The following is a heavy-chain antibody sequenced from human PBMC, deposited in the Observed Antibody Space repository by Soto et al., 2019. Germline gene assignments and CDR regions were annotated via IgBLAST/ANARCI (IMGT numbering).Heavy chain of an antibody. CDR1: GGSISSGPYS. V-gene: IGHV4-39*01. CDR3: ARRYGVYFDY. Sequence: SETLSLTCTVSGGSISSGPYSWGWIRQPPGEGLEWIGTFYYSESTYYNPSLESRVTISVDTSKNQFSLKVSSVTAADTAVYYCARRYGVYFDYWGQGTLVTVS. CDR2: FYYSEST. J-gene: IGHJ4*02. D-gene: IGHD4-17*01.